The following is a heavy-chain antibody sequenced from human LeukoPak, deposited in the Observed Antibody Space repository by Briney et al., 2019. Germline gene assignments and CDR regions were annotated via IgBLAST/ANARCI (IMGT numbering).Heavy chain of an antibody. V-gene: IGHV3-7*04. Sequence: PGGSLRLSCAASGFTLSDHWMTWVRQAPGKGLEWVAYIKQDGSEKYYVDSVKGRFTISRDNSKNSLYLQMNSLRAEDTAVYYCARGVWYFDYWGQGTLVTVSS. CDR1: GFTLSDHW. D-gene: IGHD5/OR15-5a*01. CDR2: IKQDGSEK. CDR3: ARGVWYFDY. J-gene: IGHJ4*02.